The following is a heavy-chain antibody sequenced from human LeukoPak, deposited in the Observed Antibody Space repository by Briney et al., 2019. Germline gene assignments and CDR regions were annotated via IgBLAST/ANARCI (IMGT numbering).Heavy chain of an antibody. D-gene: IGHD3-10*01. CDR3: ARGALLWFGELFFGDY. CDR1: GYTFTSYG. Sequence: ASVKVSCKASGYTFTSYGISWVRQAPGQGLEWMGWINPNSGGTNYAQKFQGRVTMTRDTSISTAYMELSRLRSDDTAVYYCARGALLWFGELFFGDYWGQGTLVTVSS. CDR2: INPNSGGT. V-gene: IGHV1-2*02. J-gene: IGHJ4*02.